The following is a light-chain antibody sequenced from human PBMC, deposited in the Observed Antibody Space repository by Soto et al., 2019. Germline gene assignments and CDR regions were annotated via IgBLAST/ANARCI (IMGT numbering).Light chain of an antibody. CDR1: QSVSGSY. CDR3: QQYNNWPLT. CDR2: GAS. Sequence: EILLTQSPGTLSLSPGERATLSCRASQSVSGSYLAWYQQKPGQAPRLLIYGASSRATGIPDRFSGSGSGTDFTLTISRLEPEDFAVYYCQQYNNWPLTFGGGTKVDIK. V-gene: IGKV3-20*01. J-gene: IGKJ4*01.